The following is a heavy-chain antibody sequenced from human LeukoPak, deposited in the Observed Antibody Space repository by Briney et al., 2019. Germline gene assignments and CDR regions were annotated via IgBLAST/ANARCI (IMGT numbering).Heavy chain of an antibody. CDR3: VKDLREGYSGLFDY. V-gene: IGHV3-64D*06. J-gene: IGHJ4*02. Sequence: GGSLRLSCSASGFTFTNSAMHWVRQAPGKGLEYVSSISSHGGSTYYADSVRGRFTISRDNSKNTLYLQMSSLRAEDTSVYYCVKDLREGYSGLFDYWGQGTLVTVSS. CDR2: ISSHGGST. D-gene: IGHD5-24*01. CDR1: GFTFTNSA.